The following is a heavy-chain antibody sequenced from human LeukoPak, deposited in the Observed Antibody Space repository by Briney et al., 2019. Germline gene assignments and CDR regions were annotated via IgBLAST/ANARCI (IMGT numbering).Heavy chain of an antibody. D-gene: IGHD5-24*01. CDR2: IYPGDSDT. Sequence: GESLKISCKGSGYTFTTYWIGWVRQMPGKGLEWMGVIYPGDSDTRYSPSFQGQVTISADKSISTAYLQWSSLKASDTAMYYCARLPLGEDGYNPFDYWGQGTLVTVSS. J-gene: IGHJ4*02. CDR3: ARLPLGEDGYNPFDY. CDR1: GYTFTTYW. V-gene: IGHV5-51*01.